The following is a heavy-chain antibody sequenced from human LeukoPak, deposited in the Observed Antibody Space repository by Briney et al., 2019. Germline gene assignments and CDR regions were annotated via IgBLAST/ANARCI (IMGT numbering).Heavy chain of an antibody. D-gene: IGHD3-22*01. Sequence: PSQTLSLTCTVSGGSISSGSYYWSWIRQPAGKGLEWIGRIYTSGSTNYNPSLKSRVTISVDTSKNQFSLKLSSVTAADTAVYYCAREVYDSSGYPPVWYFDYWGQGTLVTVSS. CDR3: AREVYDSSGYPPVWYFDY. CDR2: IYTSGST. J-gene: IGHJ4*02. CDR1: GGSISSGSYY. V-gene: IGHV4-61*02.